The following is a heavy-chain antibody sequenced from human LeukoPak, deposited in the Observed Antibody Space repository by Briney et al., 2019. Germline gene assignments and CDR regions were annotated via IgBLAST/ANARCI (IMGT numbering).Heavy chain of an antibody. J-gene: IGHJ6*02. CDR1: GGTFSSYA. CDR3: ARDGELELYYYYGMDV. V-gene: IGHV1-69*04. Sequence: SVKVSCKASGGTFSSYAISWVRQAPGQGVEWMGRIIPILGIANYAQKFQGRVTITADKSTSTAYMELSSLRSEDTAVYYCARDGELELYYYYGMDVWGQGTTVTVSS. D-gene: IGHD1-7*01. CDR2: IIPILGIA.